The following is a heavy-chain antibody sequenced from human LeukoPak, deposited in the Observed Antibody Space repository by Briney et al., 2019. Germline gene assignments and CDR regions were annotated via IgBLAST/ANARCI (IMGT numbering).Heavy chain of an antibody. CDR1: GFTFSNYA. CDR3: AKYGDYWGDY. Sequence: PGGSLRLSCAASGFTFSNYAMSWVSQAPGKGLQWVSTISGSGGSTYYADSVKGRFTISRDNSKNTLYLQMNSLRAEDTAIYYCAKYGDYWGDYWGQGTLVTVSS. CDR2: ISGSGGST. D-gene: IGHD4-17*01. V-gene: IGHV3-23*01. J-gene: IGHJ4*02.